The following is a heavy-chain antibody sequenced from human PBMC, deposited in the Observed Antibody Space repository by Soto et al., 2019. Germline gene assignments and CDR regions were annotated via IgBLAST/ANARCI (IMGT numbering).Heavy chain of an antibody. J-gene: IGHJ6*02. V-gene: IGHV3-30*04. D-gene: IGHD5-18*01. CDR3: ARMFGFSYGPANRGMDV. CDR1: GLTLSSYS. CDR2: ISSDGTEK. Sequence: QVQLVEPGGGVAQPGRSLRLFCAASGLTLSSYSLHWVRQSPGKGLEWVAAISSDGTEKHYADSVKGRFTISRDNSKNTLSLQLNSLRTEDTAVYYCARMFGFSYGPANRGMDVWGQGTTVTVSS.